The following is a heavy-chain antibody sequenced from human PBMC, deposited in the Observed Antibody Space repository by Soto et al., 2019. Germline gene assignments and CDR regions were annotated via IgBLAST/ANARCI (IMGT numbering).Heavy chain of an antibody. V-gene: IGHV3-15*01. D-gene: IGHD5-18*01. J-gene: IGHJ4*01. CDR3: ATPRPGSLGYSF. CDR2: LTRKADGSTK. Sequence: PGRSLRLSCAASGITVSNVWITWIRQAPGKGLEWVGRLTRKADGSTKEYGDIVNDRFVISRDDSKNRVDLQMHARRTEDRAFYYCATPRPGSLGYSFWAHGALVTVSS. CDR1: GITVSNVW.